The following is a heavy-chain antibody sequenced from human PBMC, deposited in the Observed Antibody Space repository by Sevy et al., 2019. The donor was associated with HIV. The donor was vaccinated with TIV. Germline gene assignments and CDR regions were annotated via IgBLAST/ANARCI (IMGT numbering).Heavy chain of an antibody. CDR3: ARAGDSSSSYSAGPMDV. D-gene: IGHD6-13*01. J-gene: IGHJ6*03. Sequence: GGSLRLSCAASGFTFSSYAMHWVRQAPGKGLEWVAVISYDGSNKYYADSVKGRFTISRDNSKNTLYLQMNSLRAEDTAVYYCARAGDSSSSYSAGPMDVWGKGTTVTVSS. CDR1: GFTFSSYA. CDR2: ISYDGSNK. V-gene: IGHV3-30-3*01.